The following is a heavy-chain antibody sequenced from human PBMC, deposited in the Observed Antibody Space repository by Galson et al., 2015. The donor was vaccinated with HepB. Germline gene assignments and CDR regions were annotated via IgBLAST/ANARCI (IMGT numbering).Heavy chain of an antibody. D-gene: IGHD5-12*01. J-gene: IGHJ2*01. V-gene: IGHV5-51*01. CDR2: IDRRDSDT. Sequence: QSGAEVKKPGESLKISCKGSGYSFPSGWIGWVRQMPGKGLEWMGSIDRRDSDTRYSPSFQGQVTISADKSISTAYLQWSSLKASDTAMYYCARPTREGWLHPGYFDLWGRGTLVTVSS. CDR1: GYSFPSGW. CDR3: ARPTREGWLHPGYFDL.